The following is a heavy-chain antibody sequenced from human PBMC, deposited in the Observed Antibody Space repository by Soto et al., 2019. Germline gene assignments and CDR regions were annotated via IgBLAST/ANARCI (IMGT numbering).Heavy chain of an antibody. D-gene: IGHD5-12*01. V-gene: IGHV3-48*02. CDR3: ARDGRGYSGYEYYFDY. CDR2: ISSSSSTI. Sequence: EVQLVESGGGLVQPGGSLRLSCAASGFTFSSYSMNWVRQAPGKGLEWVSYISSSSSTIYYADSVKGRFTISRDNAKNSLYQQMNSLRDEDTAVDDCARDGRGYSGYEYYFDYWGQGTLVTVSS. CDR1: GFTFSSYS. J-gene: IGHJ4*02.